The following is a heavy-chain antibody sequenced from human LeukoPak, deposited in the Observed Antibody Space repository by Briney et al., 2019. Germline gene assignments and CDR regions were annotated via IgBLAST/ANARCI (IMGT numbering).Heavy chain of an antibody. CDR1: GFTFSSYW. J-gene: IGHJ3*02. V-gene: IGHV3-7*01. CDR3: ARGGRANGVYDAFDI. Sequence: GGSLRLSCAASGFTFSSYWMSGVRPAPGKGLEWVANIKQDGSEKYYVDSVKGRFTISRDNAKNSLYLLMTSLRAEDTALYYCARGGRANGVYDAFDIWGQGTIVTVSS. D-gene: IGHD2-8*01. CDR2: IKQDGSEK.